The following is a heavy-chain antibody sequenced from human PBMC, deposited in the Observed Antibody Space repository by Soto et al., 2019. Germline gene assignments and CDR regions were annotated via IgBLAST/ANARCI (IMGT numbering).Heavy chain of an antibody. V-gene: IGHV3-53*01. CDR1: GFTVSSYY. Sequence: EVQLVESGGGVIQPGGSLRLSCAASGFTVSSYYMSWVRQAPGKGLDWVSILYSGGTTYYADSVKGRFSISRDDSANTVYIQMNSLRVYDTAVYYCARDQRAAHDYGDYYGMDVWGHGTTVTVSS. CDR2: LYSGGTT. CDR3: ARDQRAAHDYGDYYGMDV. D-gene: IGHD4-17*01. J-gene: IGHJ6*02.